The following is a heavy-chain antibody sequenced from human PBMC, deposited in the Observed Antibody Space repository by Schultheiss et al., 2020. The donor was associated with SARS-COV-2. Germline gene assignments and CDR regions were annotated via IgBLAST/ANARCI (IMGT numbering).Heavy chain of an antibody. J-gene: IGHJ4*02. CDR2: IYYSGST. Sequence: SETLSLTCTISGGSINSYYWNWIRQPPGKGLEWVGYIYYSGSTSYNPSLKSRVTISVDTSKNHFSLKLSSVTAADTAVYYCARAPYYYDSSGSTYFDYWGQGTLVTVSS. D-gene: IGHD3-22*01. CDR3: ARAPYYYDSSGSTYFDY. CDR1: GGSINSYY. V-gene: IGHV4-59*12.